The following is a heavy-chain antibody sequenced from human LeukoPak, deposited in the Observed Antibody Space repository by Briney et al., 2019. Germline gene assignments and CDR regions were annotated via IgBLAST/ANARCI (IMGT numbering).Heavy chain of an antibody. CDR1: GAPISGYY. CDR3: ARGGAAAGRGFDY. D-gene: IGHD6-13*01. Sequence: SGTLSLTCAVSGAPISGYYWSWIRQPPGKGLEWIGYIYYSGSTNYNPSLKSRVTISVDTSKNQFSLKLSSVTAADTAVYYCARGGAAAGRGFDYWGQGTLVTVSS. CDR2: IYYSGST. V-gene: IGHV4-59*08. J-gene: IGHJ4*02.